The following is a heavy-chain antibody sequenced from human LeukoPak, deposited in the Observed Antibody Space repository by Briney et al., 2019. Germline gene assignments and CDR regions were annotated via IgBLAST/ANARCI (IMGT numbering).Heavy chain of an antibody. D-gene: IGHD3-22*01. CDR2: IYYSGST. CDR3: AREHSSGYLTPGFGY. J-gene: IGHJ4*02. CDR1: GGSISSYY. V-gene: IGHV4-59*12. Sequence: PSETLSLTCTVSGGSISSYYWSWIRQPPGKGLEWIGYIYYSGSTNYNPSLKSRVTISVDTSKNQFSLKLSSVTAADTAVYYCAREHSSGYLTPGFGYWGQGTLVTVSS.